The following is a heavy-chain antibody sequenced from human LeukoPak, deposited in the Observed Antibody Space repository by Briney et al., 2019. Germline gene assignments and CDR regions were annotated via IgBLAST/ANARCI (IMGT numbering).Heavy chain of an antibody. J-gene: IGHJ4*02. CDR2: IVVGSGNT. CDR3: AAVQVGANYYFDY. D-gene: IGHD1-26*01. V-gene: IGHV1-58*02. Sequence: TSVKVSSKASGFTFTSSAMRWVRQARGQRLEWIGWIVVGSGNTNYAQKFQERVTITRDMSTSRAYMELSSLRSEDTAVYYCAAVQVGANYYFDYWGQGTLVTVSS. CDR1: GFTFTSSA.